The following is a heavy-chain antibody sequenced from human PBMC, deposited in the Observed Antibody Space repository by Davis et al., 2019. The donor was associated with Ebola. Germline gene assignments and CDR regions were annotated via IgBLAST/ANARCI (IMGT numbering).Heavy chain of an antibody. CDR1: GFTFSSYG. CDR3: ARSSTPAALYGAFDI. V-gene: IGHV3-30*03. D-gene: IGHD2-2*02. Sequence: PWGSLRLSCAASGFTFSSYGMHWVRQAPGKGLEWVAVISYDGSNKYYAHSVKGRFTISRDNSKNTLYLQMNSLRAEDTAVYYCARSSTPAALYGAFDIWGQGTMVTVSS. CDR2: ISYDGSNK. J-gene: IGHJ3*02.